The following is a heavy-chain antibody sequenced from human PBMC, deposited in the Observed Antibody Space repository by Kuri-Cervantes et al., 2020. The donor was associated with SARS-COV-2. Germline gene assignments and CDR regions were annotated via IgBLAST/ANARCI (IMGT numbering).Heavy chain of an antibody. CDR3: ARDSPGRYYDSSGYAPWPRYFDL. Sequence: SETLSLTCTVSGGSISSHYWSWIRQPPGKGLEWIGYIYYSGSTNYNPSLKSRVTISVDTSKNQFSLKLSSVTAADTAVYYCARDSPGRYYDSSGYAPWPRYFDLWGRGTLVTVSS. CDR2: IYYSGST. CDR1: GGSISSHY. J-gene: IGHJ2*01. V-gene: IGHV4-59*11. D-gene: IGHD3-22*01.